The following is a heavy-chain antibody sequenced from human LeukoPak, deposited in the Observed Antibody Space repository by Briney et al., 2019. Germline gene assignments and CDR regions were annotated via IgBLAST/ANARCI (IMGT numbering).Heavy chain of an antibody. J-gene: IGHJ4*02. Sequence: SETLSLTCAVYGGSFSGYYWSWIRQPPAKALEWIGEINHSGSTNYNPSLKSRVTISVDTSKNQFSLKLSSVTAADTAVYYCARGPEAGYSYGEFDYWGQGTLVTVSS. D-gene: IGHD5-18*01. CDR3: ARGPEAGYSYGEFDY. V-gene: IGHV4-34*01. CDR2: INHSGST. CDR1: GGSFSGYY.